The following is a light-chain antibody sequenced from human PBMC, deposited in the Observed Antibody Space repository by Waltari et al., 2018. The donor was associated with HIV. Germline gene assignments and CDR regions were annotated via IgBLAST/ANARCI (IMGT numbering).Light chain of an antibody. CDR2: DAS. CDR3: QQRSDWLT. CDR1: QSVSSY. Sequence: LTHSPATLSLSPGERATRSCRASQSVSSYLAWYQHKPGQAPRLLIYDASSRAAGIPARFSGSGSGIDFTLTIGSLEPEDFAIYYCQQRSDWLTFGGGTKVEIK. V-gene: IGKV3-11*01. J-gene: IGKJ4*02.